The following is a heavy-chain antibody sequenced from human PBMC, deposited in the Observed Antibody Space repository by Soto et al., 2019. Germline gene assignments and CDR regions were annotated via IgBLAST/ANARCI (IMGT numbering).Heavy chain of an antibody. J-gene: IGHJ4*02. CDR2: IYYSGST. Sequence: PSEILSLTCAVSGGSISSGGYYWSWIRQHPGKGLEWIGYIYYSGSTYYNPSLKSRVTISVDTSKNQFSLKLSSVTAADTAVYYCARGGMATPQVDWGQGTLVTVSS. D-gene: IGHD5-12*01. CDR3: ARGGMATPQVD. CDR1: GGSISSGGYY. V-gene: IGHV4-31*11.